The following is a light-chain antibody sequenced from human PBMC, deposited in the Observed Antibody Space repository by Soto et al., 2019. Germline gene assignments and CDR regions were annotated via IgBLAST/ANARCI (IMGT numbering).Light chain of an antibody. J-gene: IGLJ1*01. CDR3: ASLTRDIFV. Sequence: QSALTQPASVSGSPGQSITISCTGTSSDVGAYNLVSWYQHHPDKAPKLIISEVSNRPSGVSNRFSGSKSANTASLTISGLQAEDEVDYYCASLTRDIFVFGTGTKVTAL. CDR2: EVS. V-gene: IGLV2-14*01. CDR1: SSDVGAYNL.